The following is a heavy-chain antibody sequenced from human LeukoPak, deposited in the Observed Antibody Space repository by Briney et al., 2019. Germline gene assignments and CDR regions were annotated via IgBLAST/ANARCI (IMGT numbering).Heavy chain of an antibody. CDR2: IKSKTDGGTT. D-gene: IGHD2-2*01. J-gene: IGHJ6*03. Sequence: AGGSLRLSCAASGFTFSNAWMSWVRQAPGKGLEWVGRIKSKTDGGTTDYAAPVKGRFTISRDDSKNTLYLQMNSLKTEDTAVYYCTTDRFSSARGCYYYMDVWGKGTTVTVSS. V-gene: IGHV3-15*01. CDR1: GFTFSNAW. CDR3: TTDRFSSARGCYYYMDV.